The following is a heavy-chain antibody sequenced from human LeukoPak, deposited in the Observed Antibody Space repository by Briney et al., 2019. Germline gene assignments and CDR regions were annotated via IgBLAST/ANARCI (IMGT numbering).Heavy chain of an antibody. CDR1: GFAFSSYS. V-gene: IGHV3-23*01. J-gene: IGHJ4*02. CDR2: ISGSGGST. D-gene: IGHD3-22*01. Sequence: GGSLRLSCAVSGFAFSSYSMSWVRQAPGKGLEWVSAISGSGGSTYYADSVKGRFTISRDNSKNTLYLQMNSLRAEDTAVYYCAKVGNYYDSSGYPDYWGQGTLVTVSS. CDR3: AKVGNYYDSSGYPDY.